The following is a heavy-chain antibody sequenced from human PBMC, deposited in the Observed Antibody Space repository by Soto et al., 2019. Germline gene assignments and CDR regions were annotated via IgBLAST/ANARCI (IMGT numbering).Heavy chain of an antibody. D-gene: IGHD3-9*01. V-gene: IGHV3-21*01. Sequence: GGSLRLSCAASGFTFSSYSMNWVRQAPGKGLEWVSSISSSSSYIYYADSVKGRFTISRDNAKNSLYLQMNSLRAEDTAVYYCAKDRYYDILTGYYKNLYSYYGMGVGGQGTTVTVS. CDR3: AKDRYYDILTGYYKNLYSYYGMGV. J-gene: IGHJ6*02. CDR1: GFTFSSYS. CDR2: ISSSSSYI.